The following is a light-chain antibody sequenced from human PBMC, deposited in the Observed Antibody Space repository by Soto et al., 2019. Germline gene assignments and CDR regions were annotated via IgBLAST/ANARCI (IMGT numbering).Light chain of an antibody. Sequence: IVLTQSPGTLSLSPGEVATLSCGASQTITYNFLAWYQKKPGLAPRLLVYDASNRATDIPDRFSGSGSGTDFTLTISTLEPEDFAVYYCQHYGESSSTFGGGTRVEI. CDR2: DAS. V-gene: IGKV3D-20*01. CDR3: QHYGESSST. J-gene: IGKJ4*01. CDR1: QTITYNF.